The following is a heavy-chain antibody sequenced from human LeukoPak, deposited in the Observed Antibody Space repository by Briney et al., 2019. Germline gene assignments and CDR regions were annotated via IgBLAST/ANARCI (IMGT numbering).Heavy chain of an antibody. Sequence: GGSLRLSCAASGFIVSSNYMSWVRRAPGKGLEWVSVIYSGGTTYYADSVKGRFTISRDNSNNTLYLQMNSLRAGDTAVYYCARGPVTRFEIWGQGTMVTVSS. CDR2: IYSGGTT. V-gene: IGHV3-53*01. CDR1: GFIVSSNY. CDR3: ARGPVTRFEI. D-gene: IGHD4-17*01. J-gene: IGHJ3*02.